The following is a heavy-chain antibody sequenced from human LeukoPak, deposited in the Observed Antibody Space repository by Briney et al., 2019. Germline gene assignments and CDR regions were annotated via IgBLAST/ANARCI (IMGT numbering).Heavy chain of an antibody. V-gene: IGHV3-21*04. J-gene: IGHJ5*02. CDR1: GFTFSSYS. CDR2: ISSSSSYI. CDR3: AKDIGPLPRGGFDP. D-gene: IGHD1-26*01. Sequence: GGSLRLSCAASGFTFSSYSMNWVRQAPGKGLEWVSSISSSSSYIYYADSVKGRFTISRDNAKNSLYLQMNSLRAEDTALYYCAKDIGPLPRGGFDPWGQGTLVTVSS.